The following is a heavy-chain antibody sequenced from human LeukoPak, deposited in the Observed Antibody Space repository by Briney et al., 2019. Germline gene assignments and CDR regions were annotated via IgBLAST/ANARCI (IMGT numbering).Heavy chain of an antibody. CDR2: IWYDGSNK. CDR3: ARESSRITMVRGVIRH. J-gene: IGHJ4*02. V-gene: IGHV3-33*01. D-gene: IGHD3-10*01. Sequence: GRSLRLSCAASGFTFSSYGMHWVRQAPGKGLEWVAVIWYDGSNKYYADSVKGRFTISRDNSKNTLYLQMNSLRAEDTAVYYCARESSRITMVRGVIRHWGQGTLVTVSS. CDR1: GFTFSSYG.